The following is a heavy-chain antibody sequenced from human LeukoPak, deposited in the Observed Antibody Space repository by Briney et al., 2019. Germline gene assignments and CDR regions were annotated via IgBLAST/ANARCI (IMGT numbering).Heavy chain of an antibody. CDR2: ISGSGGST. D-gene: IGHD3-10*01. J-gene: IGHJ4*02. CDR3: AKGNYGSGSTFDY. CDR1: GFTFSSYA. V-gene: IGHV3-23*01. Sequence: AGGSLRLSCAASGFTFSSYAMSWVRQAPGKGLEWVSAISGSGGSTYYADSVKGRFTISRDNSKNTLYLQMNSLRAEDTAVYYCAKGNYGSGSTFDYWGQGTLVTVSS.